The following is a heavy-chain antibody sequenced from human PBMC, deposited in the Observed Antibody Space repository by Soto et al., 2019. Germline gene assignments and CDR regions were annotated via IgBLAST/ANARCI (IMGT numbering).Heavy chain of an antibody. CDR3: ARASSGFLPFDY. V-gene: IGHV1-18*01. J-gene: IGHJ4*02. CDR1: GYTFSTYA. CDR2: ISAYSGDT. D-gene: IGHD6-19*01. Sequence: QVQLVQSGAEVKKPGASVKVSCKGSGYTFSTYAIAWVRQAPGQGLEWMAWISAYSGDTNYAPKVQGRATLTTDTSTTTAYLELRSLTSADSAVYYCARASSGFLPFDYWGQGTLVTVSS.